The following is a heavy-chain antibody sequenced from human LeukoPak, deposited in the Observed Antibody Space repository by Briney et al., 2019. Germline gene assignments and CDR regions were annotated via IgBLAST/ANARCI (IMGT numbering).Heavy chain of an antibody. CDR3: ARGLERGPYYYFYYMGV. V-gene: IGHV4-59*01. CDR2: IYYSGST. D-gene: IGHD1-1*01. Sequence: SETLSLTCTVSGGSISNYWWRWIRQPPGKGLVWIGYIYYSGSTNYNPSLKSRVTISVDTSKNQFSLKLSSVTAADTAVYYCARGLERGPYYYFYYMGVWGKGTTVTVSS. J-gene: IGHJ6*03. CDR1: GGSISNYW.